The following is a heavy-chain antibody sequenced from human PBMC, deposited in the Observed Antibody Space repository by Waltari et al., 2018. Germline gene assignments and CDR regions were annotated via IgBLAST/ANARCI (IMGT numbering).Heavy chain of an antibody. CDR2: ISTDETTT. V-gene: IGHV3-74*01. D-gene: IGHD3-22*01. CDR1: GFIFSDLW. CDR3: ARTAFFRSSGYYFRS. Sequence: EEQLLESGGGLVQPGGSLKLSCAASGFIFSDLWMHGVRHAPGEGRLWVARISTDETTTTYADSVKGRFTISRDNAKNTLYLQMNSLTAEDTAVYFCARTAFFRSSGYYFRSWGQGTLVSVSS. J-gene: IGHJ4*02.